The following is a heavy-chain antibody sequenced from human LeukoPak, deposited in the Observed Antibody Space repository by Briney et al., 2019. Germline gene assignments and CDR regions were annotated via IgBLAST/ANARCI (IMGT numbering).Heavy chain of an antibody. D-gene: IGHD2-2*01. V-gene: IGHV3-30*02. CDR1: GFSLSSYG. J-gene: IGHJ4*02. CDR2: IRHDGNNK. CDR3: AKRAEYCSSPSCLAVDY. Sequence: WGSLRLSCAASGFSLSSYGMRWVRQAPGKGLEWVASIRHDGNNKYYADSAKGRFTTSRDNSTSTLFLQMNSLRTDDTPVYYCAKRAEYCSSPSCLAVDYWGQGTLVTVSS.